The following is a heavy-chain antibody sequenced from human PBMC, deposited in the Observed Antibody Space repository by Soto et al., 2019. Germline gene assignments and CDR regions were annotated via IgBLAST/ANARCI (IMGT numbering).Heavy chain of an antibody. CDR3: ARGRVATIHYYYYYYGMDV. CDR2: INPNSGGT. Sequence: ASVKVSCKASGYTFTGYYMHWVRQAPGQGLEWMGWINPNSGGTNYAQKFQGWVTITADESTSTAYMELSSLRSEDTAVYYCARGRVATIHYYYYYYGMDVWGQGTTVTVSS. CDR1: GYTFTGYY. D-gene: IGHD5-12*01. J-gene: IGHJ6*02. V-gene: IGHV1-2*04.